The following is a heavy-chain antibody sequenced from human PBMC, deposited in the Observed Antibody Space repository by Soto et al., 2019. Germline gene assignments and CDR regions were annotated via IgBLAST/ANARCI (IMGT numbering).Heavy chain of an antibody. J-gene: IGHJ4*02. CDR1: GFTFSSYA. D-gene: IGHD4-17*01. CDR2: ISGSGGST. CDR3: AKDSPPDDYVDYRVDY. V-gene: IGHV3-23*01. Sequence: EVQLLESGGGLVQPGGSLRLSCAASGFTFSSYAMSWVRQAPGKGLEWVSAISGSGGSTYYADSVKGRFTISRDNSKNTLYLQMNSLRAEDTAVYYCAKDSPPDDYVDYRVDYWGQGTLVTVSS.